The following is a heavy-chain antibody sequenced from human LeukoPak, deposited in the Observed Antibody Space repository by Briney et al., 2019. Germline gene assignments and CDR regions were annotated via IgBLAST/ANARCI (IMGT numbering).Heavy chain of an antibody. V-gene: IGHV1-69*05. J-gene: IGHJ4*02. CDR2: IIPIFGTA. CDR3: ARDRHCTNGVCYQYY. D-gene: IGHD2-8*01. CDR1: GGTFSSYA. Sequence: ASVKVSCKASGGTFSSYAISWVRQAPGQGLEWMGRIIPIFGTANYAQKFQGRVTITTDESTSTAYMELSSLRSEDTAVYYCARDRHCTNGVCYQYYWGQGTLVTVSS.